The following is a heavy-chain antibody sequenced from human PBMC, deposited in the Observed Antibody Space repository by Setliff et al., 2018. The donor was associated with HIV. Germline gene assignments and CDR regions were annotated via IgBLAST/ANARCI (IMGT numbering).Heavy chain of an antibody. D-gene: IGHD3-10*01. V-gene: IGHV4-61*02. CDR1: GGSISSGTYF. CDR3: ARGLVNLSRYYYYYMDV. CDR2: IYPSGAT. Sequence: PSETLSLTCTVSGGSISSGTYFWSWIRQPAGKGLEWIGRIYPSGATNYNPSLKSRVTMSVDTSKNQFSLQLTSVTAADTAVYYCARGLVNLSRYYYYYMDVWGKGTTVTVSS. J-gene: IGHJ6*03.